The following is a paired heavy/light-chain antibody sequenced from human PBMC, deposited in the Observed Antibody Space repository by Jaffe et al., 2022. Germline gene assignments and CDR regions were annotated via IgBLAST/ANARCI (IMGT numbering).Heavy chain of an antibody. D-gene: IGHD6-13*01. CDR3: ASSYSSSWYYYYYMDV. CDR2: IIPIFGTA. Sequence: QVQLVQSGAEVKKPGSSVKVSCKASGGTFSSYAISWVRQAPGQGLEWMGGIIPIFGTANYAQKFQGRVTITTDESTSTAYMELSSLRSEDTAVYYCASSYSSSWYYYYYMDVWGKGTTVTVSS. V-gene: IGHV1-69*05. J-gene: IGHJ6*03. CDR1: GGTFSSYA.
Light chain of an antibody. CDR2: EVS. Sequence: QSALTQPASVSGSPGQSITISCTGTSSDVGGYNYVSWYQQHPGKAPKLMIYEVSNRPSGVSNRFSGSKSGNTASLTISGLQAEDEADYYCSSYTSSSTLAVFGGGTKLTVL. J-gene: IGLJ3*02. CDR3: SSYTSSSTLAV. CDR1: SSDVGGYNY. V-gene: IGLV2-14*01.